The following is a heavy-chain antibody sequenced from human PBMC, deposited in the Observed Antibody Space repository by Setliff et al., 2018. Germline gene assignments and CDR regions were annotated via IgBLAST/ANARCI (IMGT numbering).Heavy chain of an antibody. CDR3: ARGREYCSRTSCYIDY. D-gene: IGHD2-2*02. CDR1: GYSFSTYV. V-gene: IGHV1-3*01. Sequence: ASVKVSCKASGYSFSTYVMHWVRQAPGQRLEWMGWINGGNGNTKYSQKFQGRITITRDTSASTAYMEMSSLRSEDTAVYYCARGREYCSRTSCYIDYWGQGALVTVSS. J-gene: IGHJ4*02. CDR2: INGGNGNT.